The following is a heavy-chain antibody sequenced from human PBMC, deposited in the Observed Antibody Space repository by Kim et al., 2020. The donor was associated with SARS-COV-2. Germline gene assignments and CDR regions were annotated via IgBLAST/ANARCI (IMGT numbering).Heavy chain of an antibody. CDR3: ATGTVLVPAATWFDP. J-gene: IGHJ5*02. CDR2: FDPEDAET. Sequence: ASVKVSCKVSGYTFTELSMHWVRQVPGKGLEWMGGFDPEDAETIYAQKFQGRVTMTEDTSTDTAYMELSSLRFKDTAVYYCATGTVLVPAATWFDPGGQGTLVTVSS. CDR1: GYTFTELS. V-gene: IGHV1-24*01. D-gene: IGHD2-2*01.